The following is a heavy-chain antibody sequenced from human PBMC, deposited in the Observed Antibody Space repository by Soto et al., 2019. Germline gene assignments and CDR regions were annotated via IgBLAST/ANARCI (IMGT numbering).Heavy chain of an antibody. J-gene: IGHJ4*02. Sequence: PSETLSLTCTVSGGSISNPIYYWAWIRQPPGKGLEWIGYIFYSGSTNYNPSLKSRVTISVDTSKNQFSLKLSSVTAADTAVYYCARISGYSYGLPPYFDYWGQGTLVTVSS. CDR1: GGSISNPIYY. CDR2: IFYSGST. D-gene: IGHD5-18*01. CDR3: ARISGYSYGLPPYFDY. V-gene: IGHV4-61*01.